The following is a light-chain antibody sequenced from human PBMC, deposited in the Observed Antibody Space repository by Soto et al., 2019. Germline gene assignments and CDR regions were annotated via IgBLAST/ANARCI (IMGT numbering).Light chain of an antibody. Sequence: QSVLTQPPSVSGAPGQRVTISCTGGSSNIGAGYDVHWYQQFPGTAPKLLIYGNSNRPSGVPDRFSGSKSGTSASLAITGLQAEDEADYYCQSYDSSLSGVFGSGTKVTVL. J-gene: IGLJ1*01. CDR1: SSNIGAGYD. CDR2: GNS. V-gene: IGLV1-40*01. CDR3: QSYDSSLSGV.